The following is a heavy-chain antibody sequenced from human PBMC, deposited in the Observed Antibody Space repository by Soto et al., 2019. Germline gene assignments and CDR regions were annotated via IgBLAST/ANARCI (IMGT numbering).Heavy chain of an antibody. CDR1: GFTFSSYG. CDR3: AKDYDYGDYRYGMDV. Sequence: PGGSLRLSCAASGFTFSSYGMHWVRQAPGKGLEWVAVISYDGSNKYYADSVKGRFTISRDNSKNTLYLQMNSLRAEDTAVYYCAKDYDYGDYRYGMDVWGQGTTVTVSS. V-gene: IGHV3-30*18. J-gene: IGHJ6*02. CDR2: ISYDGSNK. D-gene: IGHD4-17*01.